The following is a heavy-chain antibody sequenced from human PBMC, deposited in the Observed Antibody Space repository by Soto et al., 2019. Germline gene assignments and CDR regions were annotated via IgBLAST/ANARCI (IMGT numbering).Heavy chain of an antibody. Sequence: SGPTLVNPTQTLTLTCTFSGFSLSTSGMCVSWIRQPPGKALEWLARIDWDDDKYYSTSLKTRLTISKDTSKNQVVLTMTNMDPVDTATYYCARMSRYDFWSGYYTDKYYFDYWGQGTLVTVS. D-gene: IGHD3-3*01. J-gene: IGHJ4*02. CDR2: IDWDDDK. V-gene: IGHV2-70*11. CDR3: ARMSRYDFWSGYYTDKYYFDY. CDR1: GFSLSTSGMC.